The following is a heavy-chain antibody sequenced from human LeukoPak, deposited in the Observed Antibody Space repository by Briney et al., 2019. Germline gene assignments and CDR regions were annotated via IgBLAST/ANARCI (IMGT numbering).Heavy chain of an antibody. Sequence: ASVKVSCKASGYTFTSYDINWVRQAPGQGLEWMGWISPYKGNTNYAQKFHGRVTMTTDPSTNTAYMDLRSLRSDDTAVYYCAREYYGSGTSNFDPWGQGTLVTVSS. V-gene: IGHV1-18*01. CDR1: GYTFTSYD. J-gene: IGHJ5*02. CDR2: ISPYKGNT. D-gene: IGHD3-10*01. CDR3: AREYYGSGTSNFDP.